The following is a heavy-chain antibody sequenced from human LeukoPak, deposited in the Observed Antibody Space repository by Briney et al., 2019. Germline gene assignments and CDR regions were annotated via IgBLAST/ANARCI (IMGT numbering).Heavy chain of an antibody. CDR3: ARMGVYYDHIY. CDR1: GFSLSTSGMR. J-gene: IGHJ4*02. V-gene: IGHV2-70*04. Sequence: SGPTLVNPTQTLTLTCTFPGFSLSTSGMRVSWIRQPPGKALEWLARIDWDDDKFYITSLKPRLTISKDTSRNQVVLTMTNVDPVDTATYYCARMGVYYDHIYWGQGTLVTVSS. D-gene: IGHD3-22*01. CDR2: IDWDDDK.